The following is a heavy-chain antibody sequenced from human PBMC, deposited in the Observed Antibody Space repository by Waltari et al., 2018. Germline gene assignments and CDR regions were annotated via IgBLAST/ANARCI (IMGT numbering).Heavy chain of an antibody. Sequence: QVQLQESGPGLVKPSETLSLTCTVPGGSISSYYWSWIRQPPGKGLEWIGYIYYSGSTNYNPALKSRVTISVDTSKNQFSLKLSSVTAADTAVYYCARAADSSGYYYIDAFDIWGQGTMVTVSS. D-gene: IGHD3-22*01. V-gene: IGHV4-59*01. CDR3: ARAADSSGYYYIDAFDI. CDR2: IYYSGST. CDR1: GGSISSYY. J-gene: IGHJ3*02.